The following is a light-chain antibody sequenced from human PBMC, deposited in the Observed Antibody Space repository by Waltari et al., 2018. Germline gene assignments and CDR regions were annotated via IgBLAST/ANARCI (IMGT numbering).Light chain of an antibody. CDR2: AAS. CDR1: ENIGSY. J-gene: IGKJ2*03. CDR3: QHSFETPYS. Sequence: DIHMTQSPPSLSASIGDRVTIPRRASENIGSYLNWYQQKSGEVPRLLIYAASTLQSGVPPRFSGSRSGTDFTFTISSLQPEDCAVYYCQHSFETPYSFGQGTKVEIK. V-gene: IGKV1-39*01.